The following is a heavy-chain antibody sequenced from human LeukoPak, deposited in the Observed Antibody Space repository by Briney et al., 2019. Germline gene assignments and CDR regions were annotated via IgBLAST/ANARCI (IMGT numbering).Heavy chain of an antibody. CDR3: ARLGFSDSWFY. CDR1: GYSFTSYW. V-gene: IGHV5-51*01. CDR2: IYPGDSDT. D-gene: IGHD3-10*01. Sequence: GESLKISCKGSGYSFTSYWIGWVRQKPGEGLEWMGIIYPGDSDTRYSPSFQGQVTLSADKSINTAYLQWSSLRASDTAMYYCARLGFSDSWFYWGQGTLVTVSS. J-gene: IGHJ4*02.